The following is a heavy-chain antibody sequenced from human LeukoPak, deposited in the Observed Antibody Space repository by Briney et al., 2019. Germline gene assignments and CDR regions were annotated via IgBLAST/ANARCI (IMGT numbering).Heavy chain of an antibody. Sequence: PSETLSLTCNVSGGSISSYYWSWIRQPPGKGLEWIGYIYYSGSTNYNPSLKSRVTMSVDTSKNQLSLKLSSVTAADTAVYYCARASGGWHLDYWGQGALVTVSS. CDR3: ARASGGWHLDY. V-gene: IGHV4-59*01. CDR2: IYYSGST. CDR1: GGSISSYY. D-gene: IGHD6-19*01. J-gene: IGHJ4*02.